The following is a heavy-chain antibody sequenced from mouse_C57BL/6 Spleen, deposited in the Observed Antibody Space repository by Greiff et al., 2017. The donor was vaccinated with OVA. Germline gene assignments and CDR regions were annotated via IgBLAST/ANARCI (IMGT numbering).Heavy chain of an antibody. V-gene: IGHV14-4*01. J-gene: IGHJ2*01. CDR3: YGNYLDY. CDR1: GFNIKDDY. CDR2: IDPENGDT. D-gene: IGHD2-1*01. Sequence: VHVKQSGAELVRPGASVKLSCTASGFNIKDDYMHWVKQRPEQGLEWIGWIDPENGDTEYASKFQGKATITADTSSNTAYLQLSSLTSEDTAVYYCYGNYLDYWGQGTTLTVSS.